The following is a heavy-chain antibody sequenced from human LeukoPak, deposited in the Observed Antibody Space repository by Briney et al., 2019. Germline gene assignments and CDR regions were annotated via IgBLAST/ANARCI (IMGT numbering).Heavy chain of an antibody. V-gene: IGHV3-30*04. Sequence: GGSLRLSCAASGFTFNNYAMHWVRQAPGKGLEWVSVISYDGINRFYADSVKGRFTISRDNNKNTVNLQMNSLRAEDTAVYYCAREKTPDSSGSIREGFDYWGQGTLVTVSS. CDR1: GFTFNNYA. J-gene: IGHJ4*02. CDR3: AREKTPDSSGSIREGFDY. CDR2: ISYDGINR. D-gene: IGHD3-22*01.